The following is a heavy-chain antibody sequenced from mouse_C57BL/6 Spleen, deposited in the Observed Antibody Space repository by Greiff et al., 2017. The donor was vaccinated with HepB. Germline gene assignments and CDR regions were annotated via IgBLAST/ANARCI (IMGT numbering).Heavy chain of an antibody. CDR2: ISYSGST. CDR1: GYSITSDY. J-gene: IGHJ2*01. V-gene: IGHV3-8*01. CDR3: ARSHYYGSREYYFDY. Sequence: EVQRVESGPGLAKPSQTLSLTCSVTGYSITSDYWNWIRKFPGNKLEYMGYISYSGSTYYNPSLKSRISITRDTSKNQYYLQLNSVTTEDTATYYCARSHYYGSREYYFDYWGQGTTLTVSS. D-gene: IGHD1-1*01.